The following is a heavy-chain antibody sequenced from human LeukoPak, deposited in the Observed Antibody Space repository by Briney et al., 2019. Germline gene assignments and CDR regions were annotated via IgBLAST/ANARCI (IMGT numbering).Heavy chain of an antibody. CDR1: GFSFDTYS. D-gene: IGHD4-11*01. CDR2: ISFSSTTI. V-gene: IGHV3-48*04. Sequence: GGSLRLSCAASGFSFDTYSMIWFRQAPGKGLEWVAYISFSSTTIFYADFVKGRFTISRDNAQNSLYLQMSSLRAEDTAVYYCARVPHDYSDYVAYWGQGTLVTVSS. CDR3: ARVPHDYSDYVAY. J-gene: IGHJ4*02.